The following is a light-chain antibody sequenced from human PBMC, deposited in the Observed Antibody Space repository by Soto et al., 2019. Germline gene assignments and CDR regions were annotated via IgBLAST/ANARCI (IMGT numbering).Light chain of an antibody. Sequence: QSALTQPASVSGSPGQSVAISCTGTSSDVGAYNYISWYQQHPGKAPKLLLSEVSNRPSGVPDRFSGSKSGNTASLTISGLQADDEADYYCSSYTITSSPVFGPGTKLTVL. CDR1: SSDVGAYNY. V-gene: IGLV2-14*01. J-gene: IGLJ1*01. CDR2: EVS. CDR3: SSYTITSSPV.